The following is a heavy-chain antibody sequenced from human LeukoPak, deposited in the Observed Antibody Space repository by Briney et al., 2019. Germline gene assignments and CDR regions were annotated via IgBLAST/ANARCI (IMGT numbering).Heavy chain of an antibody. CDR2: INQDGSGK. Sequence: GGSLRLSCGASGFTFSTYWMTWVRQPPGKGLEWVASINQDGSGKYYVDSVKGRFTISRDNAQKSLYLQMNSLRVDDTAVYYCARAVTSTEGYWGQGTLVTVSS. CDR1: GFTFSTYW. D-gene: IGHD4-17*01. J-gene: IGHJ4*02. V-gene: IGHV3-7*03. CDR3: ARAVTSTEGY.